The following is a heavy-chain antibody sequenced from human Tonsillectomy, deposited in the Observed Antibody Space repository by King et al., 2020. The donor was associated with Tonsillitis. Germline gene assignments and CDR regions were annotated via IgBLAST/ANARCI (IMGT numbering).Heavy chain of an antibody. CDR1: GFTLSNDG. D-gene: IGHD6-19*01. CDR2: IGSVGSST. V-gene: IGHV3-74*01. CDR3: ARVRSFPGTAVDY. Sequence: VQLVESGGALVQPGGSGRLSCAAPGFTLSNDGMHWVGHAPGKGRVWVSLIGSVGSSTSYEESVKGGFTIFRDNDKNTLYLQMNSPRAEDTAAYYCARVRSFPGTAVDYWGQGTLVTVSS. J-gene: IGHJ4*02.